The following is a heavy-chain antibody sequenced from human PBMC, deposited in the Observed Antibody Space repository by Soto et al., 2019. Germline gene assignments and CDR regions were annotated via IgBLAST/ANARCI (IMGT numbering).Heavy chain of an antibody. Sequence: PGGSLRLSCAASGFTFSSYAMHWVRQAPGKGLEWVAVISYDGSNKYYADSVKGRFTISRDNSKNTLYLQMNSLRAEDTAVYYWARYYYDSSVYYPLGGQGTLATVPS. CDR1: GFTFSSYA. V-gene: IGHV3-30-3*01. CDR2: ISYDGSNK. D-gene: IGHD3-22*01. J-gene: IGHJ4*02. CDR3: ARYYYDSSVYYPL.